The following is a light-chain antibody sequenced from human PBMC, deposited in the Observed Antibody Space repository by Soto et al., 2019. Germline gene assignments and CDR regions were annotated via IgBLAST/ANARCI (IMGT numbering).Light chain of an antibody. Sequence: QSALTQPPSASGSLGQSVTISCTGASSDISGHNYVSWYQQHPGKAPKLMIYEVSKRPSWVPDRFSASKSGNTASLTVSGLRSEDEADYYCAAWDDSLSVVFGGGTKLTVL. J-gene: IGLJ2*01. CDR3: AAWDDSLSVV. CDR2: EVS. CDR1: SSDISGHNY. V-gene: IGLV2-8*01.